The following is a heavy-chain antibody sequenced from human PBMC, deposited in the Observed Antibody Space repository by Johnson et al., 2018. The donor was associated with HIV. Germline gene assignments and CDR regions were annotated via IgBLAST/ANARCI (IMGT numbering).Heavy chain of an antibody. Sequence: VQLVESGGGLVEPGGSLRLSCATSEFTFINAWMSWVRQAPGKGLEWVGRIYSKTDGGTTDYAAPVKDRFTISRDDSKNSLYLQMNSLRAEDTALYYCAKYYYDSSGRYMTYAFDMWGQGTMVIVSS. J-gene: IGHJ3*02. CDR1: EFTFINAW. V-gene: IGHV3-15*05. CDR3: AKYYYDSSGRYMTYAFDM. CDR2: IYSKTDGGTT. D-gene: IGHD3-22*01.